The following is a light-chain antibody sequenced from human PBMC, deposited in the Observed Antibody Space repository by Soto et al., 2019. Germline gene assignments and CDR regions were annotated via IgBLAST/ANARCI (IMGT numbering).Light chain of an antibody. V-gene: IGKV1-5*01. CDR3: QQYDSYSPT. CDR1: QTISSW. Sequence: DIQMTQSPSTLSASIGDRVTITCWASQTISSWLAWYQQKPGKAPRLLIHHASSLESGVPSRISGSGSGTEFTLIISNLQPEDVAIYYCQQYDSYSPTFGQGTKVEIK. CDR2: HAS. J-gene: IGKJ1*01.